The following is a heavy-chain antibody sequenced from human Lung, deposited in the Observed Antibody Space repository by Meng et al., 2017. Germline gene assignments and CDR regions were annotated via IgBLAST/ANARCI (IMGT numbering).Heavy chain of an antibody. J-gene: IGHJ4*02. V-gene: IGHV4-34*01. Sequence: QLHPRALGEGCLKPPETLSPSSVVPGCSFSDYYWSWIRQPPGKGLEWIGEINHSGSTNYNPSLESRATISVDTSQNNLSLKLSSVTAADSAVYYCARGPTTMAHDFDYWGQGTLVTVSS. CDR1: GCSFSDYY. CDR2: INHSGST. D-gene: IGHD4-11*01. CDR3: ARGPTTMAHDFDY.